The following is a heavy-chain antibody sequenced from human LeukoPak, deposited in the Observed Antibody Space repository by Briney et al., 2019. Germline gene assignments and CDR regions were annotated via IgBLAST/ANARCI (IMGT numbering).Heavy chain of an antibody. CDR2: LKSDGSTA. V-gene: IGHV3-74*03. Sequence: GGSLRLSCAASGFTISSFNMHWVRQAPGKGLVWVSRLKSDGSTAMYADSVQGRFTISRDNARNTVHLLMSSLTAEDTGVYYCARGIYGDPGAFDSWGQGALVTVSS. J-gene: IGHJ4*02. D-gene: IGHD4-17*01. CDR3: ARGIYGDPGAFDS. CDR1: GFTISSFN.